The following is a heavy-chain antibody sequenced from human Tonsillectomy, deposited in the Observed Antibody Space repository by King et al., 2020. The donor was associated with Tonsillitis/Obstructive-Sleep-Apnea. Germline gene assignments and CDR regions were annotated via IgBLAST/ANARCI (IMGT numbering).Heavy chain of an antibody. D-gene: IGHD3-9*01. CDR1: GGSISSYY. V-gene: IGHV4-59*08. CDR2: IYYSGST. J-gene: IGHJ3*02. Sequence: VQLQESGPGLVKPSETLSLTCTVSGGSISSYYWSWIRQPPGKGLEWIGYIYYSGSTNYNPSLKSRVTISVDTSKNQFSLKLSSVTAADTVVYYCARQFEDAFDIWGQGTMVTVSS. CDR3: ARQFEDAFDI.